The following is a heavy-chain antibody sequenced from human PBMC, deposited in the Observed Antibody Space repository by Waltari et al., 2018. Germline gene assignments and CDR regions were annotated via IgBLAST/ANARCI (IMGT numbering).Heavy chain of an antibody. CDR2: ISGSGGST. V-gene: IGHV3-23*01. J-gene: IGHJ5*02. CDR1: GFTFSSYA. CDR3: AKDRAWGSGWYEGGYNWFDP. D-gene: IGHD6-19*01. Sequence: LSCAASGFTFSSYAMRWVRQAPGKGLEWVSAISGSGGSTYYADSVKGRFTISRDNSKNTLYLQMNSLRAEDTAVYYCAKDRAWGSGWYEGGYNWFDPWGQGTLVTVSS.